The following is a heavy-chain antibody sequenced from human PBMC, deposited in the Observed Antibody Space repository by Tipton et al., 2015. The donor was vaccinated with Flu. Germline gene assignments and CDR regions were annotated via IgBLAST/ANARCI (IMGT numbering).Heavy chain of an antibody. CDR3: AKRGGNNHLDPLDF. J-gene: IGHJ4*02. Sequence: QLVQSGAEVKKPGESLKISCKGSGYSFSSNWIAWVRQMPGKGLEWMGVIYPSDSDTRYSPSFQGQVTISADKSISTAFLQWSSLKASDSGMYYCAKRGGNNHLDPLDFWGQGTLVTVSS. CDR1: GYSFSSNW. CDR2: IYPSDSDT. D-gene: IGHD3-10*01. V-gene: IGHV5-51*03.